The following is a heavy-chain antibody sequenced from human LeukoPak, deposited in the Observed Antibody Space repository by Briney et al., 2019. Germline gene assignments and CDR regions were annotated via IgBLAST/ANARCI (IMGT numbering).Heavy chain of an antibody. J-gene: IGHJ3*02. CDR1: GFTFSSYG. CDR3: AKKADDSGPGDAFDI. D-gene: IGHD3-22*01. V-gene: IGHV3-30*18. Sequence: GRSLRLSCAASGFTFSSYGMHWVRQAPGKGLEWVAVISYDGSNKYYADSVKGRFTISRDNSKNTLYLQMNSLRAEDTAVYYCAKKADDSGPGDAFDIWGQGTMVTVSS. CDR2: ISYDGSNK.